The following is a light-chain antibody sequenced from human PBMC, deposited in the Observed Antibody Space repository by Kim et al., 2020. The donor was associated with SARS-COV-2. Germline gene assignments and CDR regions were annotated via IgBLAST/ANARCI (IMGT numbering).Light chain of an antibody. J-gene: IGKJ5*01. Sequence: SAAVGDRVTIPCRASQDIRNDLGWYQQNPGRAPKRLIYGASSLQSGVPARFSGSGSGTEFTLTISSVQPEDFATYFCLQHNTYPITFGQGTRLEIK. CDR1: QDIRND. CDR3: LQHNTYPIT. V-gene: IGKV1-17*01. CDR2: GAS.